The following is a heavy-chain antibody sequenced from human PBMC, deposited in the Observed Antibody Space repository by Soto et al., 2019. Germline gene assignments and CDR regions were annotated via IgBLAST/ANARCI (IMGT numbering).Heavy chain of an antibody. J-gene: IGHJ5*02. Sequence: ASVKVSCKASGYTFTSYGISWVRQAPGQGLEWMGWISAYNGNTNYAQKLQGRVTMTTDTSTSTAYMELRSLRSDDTAVYYCARDGSTDYYDSSGYWCDPWGQGTLVTVYS. D-gene: IGHD3-22*01. V-gene: IGHV1-18*01. CDR3: ARDGSTDYYDSSGYWCDP. CDR1: GYTFTSYG. CDR2: ISAYNGNT.